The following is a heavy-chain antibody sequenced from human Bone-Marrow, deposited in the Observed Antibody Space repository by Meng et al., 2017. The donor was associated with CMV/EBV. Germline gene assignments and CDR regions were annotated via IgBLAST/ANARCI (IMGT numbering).Heavy chain of an antibody. J-gene: IGHJ4*02. V-gene: IGHV4-34*01. D-gene: IGHD2-15*01. CDR2: INHSGST. CDR1: GGSFSGYY. CDR3: ARESSGGTHYFGY. Sequence: SETLSLTCAVYGGSFSGYYWSWIRQPPGKGLEWIGEINHSGSTNYNPSLKSRVTISVDTSKNQFSLKLSSVTAADTAVYYCARESSGGTHYFGYWGQGTLVPVS.